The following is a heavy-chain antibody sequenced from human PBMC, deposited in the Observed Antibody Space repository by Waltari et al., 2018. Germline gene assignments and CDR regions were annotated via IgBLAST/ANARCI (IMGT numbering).Heavy chain of an antibody. V-gene: IGHV1-2*02. J-gene: IGHJ4*02. Sequence: LVQSGAEVMKPGASVKVSCKVSRDAITEHYIHWVRRAPGQGLEWMGWINPNGGTTNYAQGYRGRITVTWDTSMTTSYMGLSGLRSDDTAVYYCAREYCGGDCRLFDYWGQGTLVTVSS. CDR3: AREYCGGDCRLFDY. CDR2: INPNGGTT. CDR1: RDAITEHY. D-gene: IGHD2-21*02.